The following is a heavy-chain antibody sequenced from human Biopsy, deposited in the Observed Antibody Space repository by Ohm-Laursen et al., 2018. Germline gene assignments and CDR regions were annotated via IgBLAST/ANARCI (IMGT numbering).Heavy chain of an antibody. D-gene: IGHD3-22*01. CDR1: GFTFSIYG. CDR2: IWYDGSNK. V-gene: IGHV3-33*01. Sequence: SLRLSCAASGFTFSIYGMHWVRQAPGKGLEWVAAIWYDGSNKYYADSVKGRFTISRDDPKNTLYLQMNSLRAEDTAVYYCAREGDDSSGYTPHYFDYWGQGTLVTVSS. J-gene: IGHJ4*02. CDR3: AREGDDSSGYTPHYFDY.